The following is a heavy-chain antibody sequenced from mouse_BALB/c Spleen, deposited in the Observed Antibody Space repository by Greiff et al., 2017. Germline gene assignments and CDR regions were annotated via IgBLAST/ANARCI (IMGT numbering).Heavy chain of an antibody. CDR1: GFTFSSFG. V-gene: IGHV5-17*02. CDR3: ARPDSYYAYAMDY. CDR2: ISSGSSTI. D-gene: IGHD2-12*01. J-gene: IGHJ4*01. Sequence: EVQGVESGGGLVQPGGSRKLSCAASGFTFSSFGMHWVRQAPEKGLEWVAYISSGSSTIYYADTVKGRFTISRDNPKNTLFLQMTSLRSEDTAMYYCARPDSYYAYAMDYWGQGTSVTVSS.